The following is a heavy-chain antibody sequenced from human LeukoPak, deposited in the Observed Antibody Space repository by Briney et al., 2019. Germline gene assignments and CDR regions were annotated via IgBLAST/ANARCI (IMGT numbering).Heavy chain of an antibody. V-gene: IGHV3-7*03. D-gene: IGHD3-3*01. CDR2: MKQDGSEQ. CDR3: ARDRHYDFWSGYYTPFNS. CDR1: GFTFRNYG. J-gene: IGHJ4*02. Sequence: PGGSLRLSCAASGFTFRNYGMHWVRQAPGKGLEWVANMKQDGSEQYYVDSMKGRFTISRDNAKNSLYLQINSLRAEDTAVYYCARDRHYDFWSGYYTPFNSWGQGTLVTVSS.